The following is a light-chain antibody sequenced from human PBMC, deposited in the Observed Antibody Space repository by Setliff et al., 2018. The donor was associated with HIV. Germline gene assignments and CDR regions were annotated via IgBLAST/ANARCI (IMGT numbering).Light chain of an antibody. Sequence: SYELAQPPSVSVAPGKTARIPCGGDNIGSKSVHWYQQKPGQAPVLVVYDDNDRPSGITERFSGSNSGHTATLTIIRVEAGDEADYYCQVWESSSDHWVFGGGT. CDR3: QVWESSSDHWV. CDR1: NIGSKS. CDR2: DDN. V-gene: IGLV3-21*03. J-gene: IGLJ3*02.